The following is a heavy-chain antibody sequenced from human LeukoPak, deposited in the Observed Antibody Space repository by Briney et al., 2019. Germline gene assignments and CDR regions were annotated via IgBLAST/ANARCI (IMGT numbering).Heavy chain of an antibody. CDR2: IYVDGRTT. Sequence: GGSLRLSCVASGFTFSNYWMHWVRQPPGKGLVWVPRIYVDGRTTNYADSVKGRFTISRDNAKNTVYLEMNSLSVEDTATYYCIREFRSADLWGQGTLVTVTS. CDR3: IREFRSADL. J-gene: IGHJ5*02. D-gene: IGHD2-21*01. CDR1: GFTFSNYW. V-gene: IGHV3-74*01.